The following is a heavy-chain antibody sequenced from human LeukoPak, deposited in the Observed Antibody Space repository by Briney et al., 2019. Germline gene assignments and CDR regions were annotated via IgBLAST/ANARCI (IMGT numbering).Heavy chain of an antibody. J-gene: IGHJ6*03. CDR1: GGSFSGYY. V-gene: IGHV4-34*01. D-gene: IGHD2-8*01. Sequence: SETLSLTCAVYGGSFSGYYWSWIRQPPGKGLEWIGEINHSGSTNYNPSLKSRVSISVDTSKNQFSLKLSSVTAADTAVYYCARQWSPRGYYYYYYMDVWSKGTTVTVSS. CDR3: ARQWSPRGYYYYYYMDV. CDR2: INHSGST.